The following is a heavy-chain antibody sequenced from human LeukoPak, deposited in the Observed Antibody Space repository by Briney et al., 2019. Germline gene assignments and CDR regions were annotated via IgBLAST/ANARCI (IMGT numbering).Heavy chain of an antibody. CDR1: GGSISSYY. CDR2: IYYTGST. V-gene: IGHV4-59*12. J-gene: IGHJ4*02. Sequence: SETLSLTCTVSGGSISSYYWSWIRQPPGKGLEWIGYIYYTGSTDYNPSLKSRVAISVDTSKNQFSLKLSSVTAADTAVYYCAKGDPGSDFWSGYYRDWGQGTLVTVSS. CDR3: AKGDPGSDFWSGYYRD. D-gene: IGHD3-3*01.